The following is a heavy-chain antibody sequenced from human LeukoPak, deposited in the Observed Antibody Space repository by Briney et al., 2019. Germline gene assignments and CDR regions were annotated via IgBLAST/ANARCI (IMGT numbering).Heavy chain of an antibody. CDR2: IYYSGST. CDR3: ARGTTLYSSGWYYFDY. Sequence: SETLSLTCAVSGGSISSGGYSWSWIRQPPGKGLAWFGYIYYSGSTYYNPSLKSRVTISVDTSKNQFSLKLSSVTAADTAVYYCARGTTLYSSGWYYFDYWGQGTLVTVSS. J-gene: IGHJ4*02. D-gene: IGHD6-19*01. CDR1: GGSISSGGYS. V-gene: IGHV4-30-4*07.